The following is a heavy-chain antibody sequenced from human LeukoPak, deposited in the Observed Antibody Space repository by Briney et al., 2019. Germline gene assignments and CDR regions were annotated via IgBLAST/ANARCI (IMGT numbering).Heavy chain of an antibody. CDR3: ARIRYDILTPDYYFDY. Sequence: SETLSLTCTVSGGSISSYYWSWIRQPPGKGLEWIGYIYYSGSTNYNPSLKSRVTISVDTSKNQFSLKLSSVTAADTAVYYCARIRYDILTPDYYFDYWGQGTLVTVSS. D-gene: IGHD3-9*01. J-gene: IGHJ4*02. CDR2: IYYSGST. CDR1: GGSISSYY. V-gene: IGHV4-59*01.